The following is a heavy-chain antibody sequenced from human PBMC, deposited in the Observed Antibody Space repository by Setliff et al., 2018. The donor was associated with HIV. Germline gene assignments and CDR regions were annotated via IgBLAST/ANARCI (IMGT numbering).Heavy chain of an antibody. Sequence: ASVKVSCKASGGTFSSYSITWVRQAPGQGLEWMGGIIPIFNTANYAQKFQGRVTITADESTSTAYMELSSLGSEDTAVYYCAGGSGGYCSGGSCYFGFGLALWGQGTTVTVSS. CDR1: GGTFSSYS. J-gene: IGHJ6*02. D-gene: IGHD2-15*01. CDR3: AGGSGGYCSGGSCYFGFGLAL. CDR2: IIPIFNTA. V-gene: IGHV1-69*13.